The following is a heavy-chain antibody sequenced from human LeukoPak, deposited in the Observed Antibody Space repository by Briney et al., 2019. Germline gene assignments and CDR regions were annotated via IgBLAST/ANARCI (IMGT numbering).Heavy chain of an antibody. CDR2: FYYNGGT. CDR1: GASISSYY. J-gene: IGHJ3*02. V-gene: IGHV4-59*12. Sequence: SETLSLTCTVSGASISSYYWSWIRQPPGKGLEWIGYFYYNGGTNYNPSLKSRITMSVDTSKNQFSLKLSSVTAADTAVYYCARYEVGATGAFDIWGQGTMVTVSS. CDR3: ARYEVGATGAFDI. D-gene: IGHD1-26*01.